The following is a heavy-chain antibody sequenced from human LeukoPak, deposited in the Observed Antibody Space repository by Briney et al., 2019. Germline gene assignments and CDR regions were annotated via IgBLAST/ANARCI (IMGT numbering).Heavy chain of an antibody. V-gene: IGHV1-18*01. J-gene: IGHJ4*02. CDR2: ISAYNGDT. CDR3: ARVEEEVLLWSSY. D-gene: IGHD3-10*01. CDR1: VYTFTRYC. Sequence: GSSVNVSCKPSVYTFTRYCISWVRQAPGQGLEGMGWISAYNGDTNYAQKLQGRGTMTTDTPTSTAYMELRSLRSDDTAVYYCARVEEEVLLWSSYWGQGTLVTVSS.